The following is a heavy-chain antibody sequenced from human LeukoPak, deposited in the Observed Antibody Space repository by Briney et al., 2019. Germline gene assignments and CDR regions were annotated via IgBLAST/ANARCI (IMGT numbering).Heavy chain of an antibody. V-gene: IGHV4-59*08. D-gene: IGHD3-10*01. Sequence: PSETLSLTCTVSGGSISSYYWSWIRQPPGKGLEWIGYIYYSGSTNYNPSLKNRVTISVDTSKNQFSLKLSSVTAADTAMYYCARHIITMVRGVPSGMDVWGQGTTVTVSS. J-gene: IGHJ6*02. CDR1: GGSISSYY. CDR3: ARHIITMVRGVPSGMDV. CDR2: IYYSGST.